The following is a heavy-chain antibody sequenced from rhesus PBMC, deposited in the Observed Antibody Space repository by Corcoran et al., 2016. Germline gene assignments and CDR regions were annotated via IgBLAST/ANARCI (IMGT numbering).Heavy chain of an antibody. J-gene: IGHJ5-1*01. CDR3: ARVSGSYDRRFDV. CDR1: GSSISSAYG. D-gene: IGHD3-16*01. V-gene: IGHV4-127*01. CDR2: IYSSKGNT. Sequence: QVQLKESGPGLVKPSETLSLTCAVSGSSISSAYGCVCLPPSPGTGLEWIVTIYSSKGNTYYDPSLKSRVTSSKDKSKNQLSMKLSSVTAADTAVYYWARVSGSYDRRFDVWGAGVLVTVSS.